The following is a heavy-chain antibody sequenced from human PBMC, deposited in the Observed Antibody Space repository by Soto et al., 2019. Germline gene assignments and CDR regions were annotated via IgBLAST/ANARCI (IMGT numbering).Heavy chain of an antibody. D-gene: IGHD3-22*01. J-gene: IGHJ3*02. CDR2: ISSSGSTI. CDR1: GFTFSDYY. Sequence: GGSLRLSCAASGFTFSDYYMSWIRQAPGKGLEWVSYISSSGSTIYYADSVKGRFTISRDNAKNSLYLQMNSLRAEDTAVYYCARATLIITLNDAFDIWGLGTMVTVSS. CDR3: ARATLIITLNDAFDI. V-gene: IGHV3-11*01.